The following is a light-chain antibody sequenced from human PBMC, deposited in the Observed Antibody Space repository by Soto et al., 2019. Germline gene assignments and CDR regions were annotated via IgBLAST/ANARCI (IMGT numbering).Light chain of an antibody. CDR1: QSVSSY. V-gene: IGKV3-11*01. CDR2: DAS. J-gene: IGKJ5*01. CDR3: QQRSYWIT. Sequence: EIVLTQSPATLSLSPGERATLSCRASQSVSSYLACYQQKPGQAPRRLIYDASNRATGIPARFSGSGSGTDFTLTISSLEPEDFAVYYCQQRSYWITFGQGTRLEIK.